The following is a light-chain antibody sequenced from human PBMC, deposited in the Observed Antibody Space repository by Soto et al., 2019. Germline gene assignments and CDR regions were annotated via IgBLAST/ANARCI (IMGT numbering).Light chain of an antibody. CDR1: QSVSSY. CDR3: QQRSNWPRT. CDR2: DAS. J-gene: IGKJ1*01. Sequence: EIVLTQSPATLSLSPGERATLSCSASQSVSSYLAWYQQKPGQGPRLLIYDASNRATGIPARFSGSGSGIDFTLTISSLEPEDFAIYYCQQRSNWPRTFGQGTKVEIK. V-gene: IGKV3-11*01.